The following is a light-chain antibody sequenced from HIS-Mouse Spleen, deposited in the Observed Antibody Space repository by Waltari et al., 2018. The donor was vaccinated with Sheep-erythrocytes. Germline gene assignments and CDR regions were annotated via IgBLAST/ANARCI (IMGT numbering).Light chain of an antibody. Sequence: EIVLTQSPGTLSLSPGERATLSCRASQSVSSSYLAWYRQKPGQAPRLLIYGASSRATGIPDRFSGSGSVTDFTLTISRLEPEDCAVYYCQQYGSSPWTFGQGTK. J-gene: IGKJ1*01. CDR2: GAS. V-gene: IGKV3-20*01. CDR3: QQYGSSPWT. CDR1: QSVSSSY.